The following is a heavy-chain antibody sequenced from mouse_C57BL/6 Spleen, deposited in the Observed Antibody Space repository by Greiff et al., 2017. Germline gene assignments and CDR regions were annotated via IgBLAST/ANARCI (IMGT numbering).Heavy chain of an antibody. Sequence: VKLQQSGAELVKPGASVKLSCKASGYTFPEYTIHCLMQRFRQGHVWCGWFSPGSGSIKYNETFKDQTSLTADKSSSPVYMEFSSLTSEDSAVYFCARHEMRYGYFDVWGTGTTVTVSS. CDR2: FSPGSGSI. CDR3: ARHEMRYGYFDV. J-gene: IGHJ1*03. V-gene: IGHV1-62-2*01. CDR1: GYTFPEYT.